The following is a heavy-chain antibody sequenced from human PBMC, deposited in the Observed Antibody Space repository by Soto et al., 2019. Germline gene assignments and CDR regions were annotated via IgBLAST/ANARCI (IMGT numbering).Heavy chain of an antibody. V-gene: IGHV4-34*01. CDR2: INHSGST. CDR1: GGSFSGYY. J-gene: IGHJ3*02. CDR3: ARYNWGAMGAFDI. D-gene: IGHD1-1*01. Sequence: SETLSLTCAVYGGSFSGYYWSWIRQPPGKGLEWIGEINHSGSTNYNPSLKSRVTISVDTSKNQFSLKLSSVTAADTAVYYCARYNWGAMGAFDIWGQGTMVTVSS.